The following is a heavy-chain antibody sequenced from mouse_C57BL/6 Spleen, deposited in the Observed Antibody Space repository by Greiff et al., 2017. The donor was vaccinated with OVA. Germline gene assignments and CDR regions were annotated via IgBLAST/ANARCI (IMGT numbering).Heavy chain of an antibody. D-gene: IGHD2-2*01. J-gene: IGHJ2*01. V-gene: IGHV1-53*01. Sequence: QVHVKQPGTELVKPGASVKLSCKASGYTFTSYWMHWVKQRPGQGLEWIGNINPSNGGTNYNEKFKSKATLTVDKSSSTAYMQLSSLTSEDSAVYYCARLGVRGYFDYWGQGTTLTVSS. CDR2: INPSNGGT. CDR1: GYTFTSYW. CDR3: ARLGVRGYFDY.